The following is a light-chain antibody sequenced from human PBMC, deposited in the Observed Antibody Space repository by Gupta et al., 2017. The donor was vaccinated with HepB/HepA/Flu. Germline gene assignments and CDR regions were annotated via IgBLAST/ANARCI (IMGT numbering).Light chain of an antibody. J-gene: IGKJ2*01. V-gene: IGKV4-1*01. CDR1: QSVLYSSNNKNY. CDR2: WAS. CDR3: QQYYSKPVT. Sequence: DIVMIQSPDSLATSLGERATINCKSSQSVLYSSNNKNYLAWYQQTPGQPPKLLIYWASTRESGVPDRFSGSGSGTDFTLTISSLQAEDVAVYYCQQYYSKPVTFGQGTKLEIK.